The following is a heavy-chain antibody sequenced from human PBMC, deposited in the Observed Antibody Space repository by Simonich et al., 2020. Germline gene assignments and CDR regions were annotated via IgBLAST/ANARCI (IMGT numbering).Heavy chain of an antibody. CDR2: INPNRGGT. CDR1: GYTFTGYY. V-gene: IGHV1-2*06. D-gene: IGHD7-27*01. Sequence: QVQLVQSGAEVKKPGASVKVSCKASGYTFTGYYMHWVRQAPGQGLERMGRINPNRGGTNYAQKFQGRVTMTRDTSISTAYMELSRLRSDDTAVYYCASGWDWGFSHMSDYWGQGTLVTVSS. J-gene: IGHJ4*02. CDR3: ASGWDWGFSHMSDY.